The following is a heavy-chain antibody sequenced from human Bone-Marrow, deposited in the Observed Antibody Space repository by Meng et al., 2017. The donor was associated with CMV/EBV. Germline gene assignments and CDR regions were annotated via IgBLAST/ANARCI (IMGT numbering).Heavy chain of an antibody. V-gene: IGHV3-20*04. CDR1: GFTFDDHG. J-gene: IGHJ6*02. Sequence: GESLKISCAASGFTFDDHGMSWVRQAPGKGLEWVSGINWTGGSTVYADSVKGRFIISRDNAKNSLYLQMNSLRAEDTAVYYCARDSGSSWHYYYYGMDVWGQGTTVTVSS. D-gene: IGHD6-13*01. CDR2: INWTGGST. CDR3: ARDSGSSWHYYYYGMDV.